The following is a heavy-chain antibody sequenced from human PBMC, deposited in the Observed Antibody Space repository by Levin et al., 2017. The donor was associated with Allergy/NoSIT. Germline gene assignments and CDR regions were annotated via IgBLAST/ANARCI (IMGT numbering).Heavy chain of an antibody. V-gene: IGHV3-20*04. CDR1: GFTFDDYG. J-gene: IGHJ4*01. CDR2: INWNGGTT. D-gene: IGHD3-10*01. Sequence: GGSLRLSCAASGFTFDDYGMTWVRQAPGKGLEWVAIINWNGGTTGYADSVKGRFTISRDNAKNSLYLQMNSLRAEDTALYYCARTAYSGSFRVGYFDFWGHGTLVTVSS. CDR3: ARTAYSGSFRVGYFDF.